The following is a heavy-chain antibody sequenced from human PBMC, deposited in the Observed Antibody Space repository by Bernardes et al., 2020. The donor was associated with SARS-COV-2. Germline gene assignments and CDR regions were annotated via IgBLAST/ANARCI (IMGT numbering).Heavy chain of an antibody. J-gene: IGHJ4*02. CDR3: AREASVGYYYDSSGASPFDY. D-gene: IGHD3-22*01. V-gene: IGHV1-2*02. CDR2: INPNSGGT. CDR1: GYTFTGYY. Sequence: DSVQVSCKASGYTFTGYYMYWVRQAPGQGLEWMGWINPNSGGTTYAQKFQGRVTMTRDTSISTAYMELSRLRSDDTAVYYCAREASVGYYYDSSGASPFDYWGQGTLVTVSS.